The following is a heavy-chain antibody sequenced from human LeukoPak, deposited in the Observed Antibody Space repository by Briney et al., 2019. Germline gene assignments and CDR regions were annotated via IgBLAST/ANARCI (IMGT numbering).Heavy chain of an antibody. J-gene: IGHJ6*03. CDR3: ARADGRGYSGYEGFYYYYYMDV. CDR2: MNPNSGNT. CDR1: GCTFTSYD. Sequence: ASVKVSCKASGCTFTSYDINWVRQATGQGLEWMGWMNPNSGNTGYAQKFQGRVTMTRNTSISTAYMELSSLRSEDTAVYYCARADGRGYSGYEGFYYYYYMDVWGKGTTVTVSS. V-gene: IGHV1-8*01. D-gene: IGHD5-12*01.